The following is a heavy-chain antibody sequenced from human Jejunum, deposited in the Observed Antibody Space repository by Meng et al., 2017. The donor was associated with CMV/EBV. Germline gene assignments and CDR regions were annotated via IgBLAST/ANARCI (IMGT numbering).Heavy chain of an antibody. V-gene: IGHV1-18*01. CDR2: ISAYNGNT. Sequence: QVQLVQSGSELKKPGASVKVSCKASGYTFTRYALNWVRQAPGQGLEWMGWISAYNGNTNYAQTLQGRVTMTTDTSTSTAYMELGSLRSDDTAVYYCARVEVGITSGDYWGQGTLVTVSS. CDR3: ARVEVGITSGDY. J-gene: IGHJ4*02. D-gene: IGHD1-26*01. CDR1: GYTFTRYA.